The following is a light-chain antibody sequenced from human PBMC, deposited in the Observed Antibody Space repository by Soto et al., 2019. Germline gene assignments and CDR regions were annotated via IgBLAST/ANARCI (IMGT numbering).Light chain of an antibody. CDR2: AAS. CDR3: QQSYSTPGT. Sequence: DIQMTQSPSSLSASVGDRVTITCRASQSIRSYLNWYQQKPGKAPKLLIYAASSLQSGVPSRFSGSGSGTDFTLTISSLLPEDFATYYCQQSYSTPGTFGQWTKLEIK. J-gene: IGKJ2*01. CDR1: QSIRSY. V-gene: IGKV1-39*01.